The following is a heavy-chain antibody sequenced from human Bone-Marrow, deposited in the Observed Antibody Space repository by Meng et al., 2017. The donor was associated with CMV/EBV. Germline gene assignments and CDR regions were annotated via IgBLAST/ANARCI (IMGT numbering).Heavy chain of an antibody. J-gene: IGHJ5*02. Sequence: ASVKVSCKASGYTFTSYGISWVRQAPGQGLEWMGWISAYNGNTNYAQKFQGRVTMTTDTSTSTAYMELGSLRSEDTAVYYCARADSGGWYSSWGQGTLVTVSS. V-gene: IGHV1-18*01. D-gene: IGHD6-19*01. CDR3: ARADSGGWYSS. CDR1: GYTFTSYG. CDR2: ISAYNGNT.